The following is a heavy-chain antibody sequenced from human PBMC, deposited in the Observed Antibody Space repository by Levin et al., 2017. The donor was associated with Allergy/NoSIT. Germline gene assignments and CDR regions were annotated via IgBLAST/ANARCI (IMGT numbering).Heavy chain of an antibody. CDR3: ARGLNYVLVPAAITGDLDY. CDR2: ISAYNGNT. V-gene: IGHV1-18*01. D-gene: IGHD2-2*02. CDR1: GYTFTSYG. J-gene: IGHJ4*02. Sequence: EASVKVSCKASGYTFTSYGISWVRQAPGQGLEWMGWISAYNGNTNYAQKLQGRVTMTTDTSTSTAYMELRSLRSDDTAVYYCARGLNYVLVPAAITGDLDYWGQGTLVTVSS.